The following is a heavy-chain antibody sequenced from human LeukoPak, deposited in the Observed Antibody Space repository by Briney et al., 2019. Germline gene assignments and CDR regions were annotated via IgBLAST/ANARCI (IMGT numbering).Heavy chain of an antibody. CDR1: GGSISSTNW. V-gene: IGHV4-4*02. J-gene: IGHJ6*02. CDR2: NNQSGGT. D-gene: IGHD3-16*01. Sequence: PSETLSLTCAVSGGSISSTNWWSWVRQPPGMGLEGIAENNQSGGTNYNPSLNSRVTISVDKSKTKSTLKLSSVTAADTAVYYCATYAWGSPGLMDVWGQGTTVIVSS. CDR3: ATYAWGSPGLMDV.